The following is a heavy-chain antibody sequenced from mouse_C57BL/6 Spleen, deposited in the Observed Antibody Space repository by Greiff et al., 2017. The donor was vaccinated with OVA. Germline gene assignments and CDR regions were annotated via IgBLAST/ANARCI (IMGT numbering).Heavy chain of an antibody. D-gene: IGHD2-4*01. J-gene: IGHJ2*01. CDR3: AREGDDYGYYFDY. CDR2: ISYDGSN. Sequence: EVKLQESGPGLVKPSQSLSLTCSVTGYSITSGYYWNWIRQFPGNKLEWMGYISYDGSNNYNPSLKNRISITRDTSKNQFFLKLNSVTTEDTATYYCAREGDDYGYYFDYWGQGTTLTVSS. CDR1: GYSITSGYY. V-gene: IGHV3-6*01.